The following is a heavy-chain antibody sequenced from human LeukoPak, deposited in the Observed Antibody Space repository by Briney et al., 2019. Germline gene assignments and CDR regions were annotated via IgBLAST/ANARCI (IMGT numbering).Heavy chain of an antibody. D-gene: IGHD5-12*01. CDR3: ARGRRVGADIVATIKGAAAPGAFDI. CDR1: GGSFSGYY. V-gene: IGHV4-34*01. CDR2: INHSGST. J-gene: IGHJ3*02. Sequence: NPSETLSLTCAVYGGSFSGYYWSWIRQPPGKGLEWIGEINHSGSTNYNPSLKSRVTISVDTSKNQFSLKLSSVTAADTAVYYCARGRRVGADIVATIKGAAAPGAFDIWGQGTMVTVSS.